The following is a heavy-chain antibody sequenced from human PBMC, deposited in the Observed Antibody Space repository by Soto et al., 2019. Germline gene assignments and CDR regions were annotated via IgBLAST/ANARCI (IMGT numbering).Heavy chain of an antibody. CDR2: IYYSGST. CDR1: GGSISSYY. D-gene: IGHD1-26*01. V-gene: IGHV4-59*04. CDR3: MRDSGNYRTSN. J-gene: IGHJ4*02. Sequence: SETLSLTCTVSGGSISSYYWSWIRQPPGKGLEWIASIYYSGSTYYNPSLKSRVTISVDTSKNQFSLELSSATAADTAIYYCMRDSGNYRTSNWGQGILVTVSS.